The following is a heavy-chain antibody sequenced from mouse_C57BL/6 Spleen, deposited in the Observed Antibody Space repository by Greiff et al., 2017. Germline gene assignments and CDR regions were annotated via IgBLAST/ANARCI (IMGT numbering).Heavy chain of an antibody. V-gene: IGHV1-53*01. CDR3: ARCYSNYDYAMEY. CDR1: GYTFTSYW. Sequence: QVQLQQPGTELVKPGASVKLSCKASGYTFTSYWMHWVKQRPGQGLEWIGNINPSNGGTNYNEKFKTKATLTLDKSSSTAYMQLSSLTSEDSAVYYCARCYSNYDYAMEYWGQGTSVTVAS. D-gene: IGHD2-5*01. CDR2: INPSNGGT. J-gene: IGHJ4*01.